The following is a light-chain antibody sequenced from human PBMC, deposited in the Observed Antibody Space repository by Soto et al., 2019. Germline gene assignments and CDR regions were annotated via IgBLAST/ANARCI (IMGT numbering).Light chain of an antibody. V-gene: IGKV3-20*01. CDR2: GAS. Sequence: EIVLTQSPGTLSLSPGERATLSCRASQSVSSGYLAWYQQKPGQAPRLLIYGASSRATGIPDRFSGSGSRTHFTLTISRLEPEDFAVYYCQQYGSSPALTFGGGTKVEIK. CDR3: QQYGSSPALT. J-gene: IGKJ4*01. CDR1: QSVSSGY.